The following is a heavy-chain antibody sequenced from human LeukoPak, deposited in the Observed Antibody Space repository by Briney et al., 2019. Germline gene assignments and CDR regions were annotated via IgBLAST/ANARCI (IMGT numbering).Heavy chain of an antibody. D-gene: IGHD6-13*01. Sequence: GGSLRLSCAASGFTFSSYAMSWVRQAPGKGLEWVSAFSGSGGSTYYAGSVKGRFTISRDNSKNTLYLQMNSLRAEDTAVYYCARGTSSSSWYWFDPWGQGTLVTVSS. J-gene: IGHJ5*02. CDR3: ARGTSSSSWYWFDP. CDR2: FSGSGGST. CDR1: GFTFSSYA. V-gene: IGHV3-23*01.